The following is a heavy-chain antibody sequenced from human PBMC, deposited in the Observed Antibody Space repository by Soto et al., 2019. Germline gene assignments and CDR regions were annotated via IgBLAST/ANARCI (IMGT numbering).Heavy chain of an antibody. J-gene: IGHJ4*02. CDR1: GFTFSSYG. CDR2: ISYDGSNK. CDR3: AKLGVATKRKTFDYITKIKTFDY. V-gene: IGHV3-30*18. Sequence: HPGGSLRLSCAASGFTFSSYGMHWVRQAPGKGLEWVAVISYDGSNKYYADSVKGRFTISRDNSKNTLYLQMNSLRAEDTAVYYCAKLGVATKRKTFDYITKIKTFDYWGQGTLVTVSS. D-gene: IGHD5-12*01.